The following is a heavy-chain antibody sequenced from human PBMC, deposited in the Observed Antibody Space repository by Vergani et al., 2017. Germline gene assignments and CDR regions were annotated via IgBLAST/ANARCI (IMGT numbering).Heavy chain of an antibody. CDR3: TTDLNDYGDY. Sequence: VQLVESGGGVVQPGGSLRLSCAASGFTFSSYAMSWVRQAPGKGLEWVGRIKSKTDGGTTDYAAPVKGRFTISRDDSKNTLYLQMNSLKTEDTAVYYCTTDLNDYGDYWGQGTLVTVSS. CDR2: IKSKTDGGTT. J-gene: IGHJ4*02. V-gene: IGHV3-15*01. CDR1: GFTFSSYA.